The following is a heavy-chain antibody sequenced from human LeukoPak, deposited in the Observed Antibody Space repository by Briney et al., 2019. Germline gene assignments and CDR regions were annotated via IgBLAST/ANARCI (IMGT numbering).Heavy chain of an antibody. CDR3: ARVQYYGLGWVDY. CDR1: GYSISSGYY. CDR2: MYHSGST. D-gene: IGHD3-10*01. V-gene: IGHV4-38-2*01. J-gene: IGHJ4*02. Sequence: AETLSLTYAVSGYSISSGYYWGWIRQPPGKGLEWIGSMYHSGSTNHNPSLKSRVTISVDTSKNQFSLKLSSVTAADTALYYCARVQYYGLGWVDYWGQGTLVTVAS.